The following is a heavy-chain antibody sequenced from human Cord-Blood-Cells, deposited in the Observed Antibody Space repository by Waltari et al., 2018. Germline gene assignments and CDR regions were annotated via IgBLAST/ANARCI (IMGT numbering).Heavy chain of an antibody. CDR2: INHSGST. CDR1: GGSFSGYY. J-gene: IGHJ5*02. D-gene: IGHD7-27*01. V-gene: IGHV4-34*01. CDR3: ARGPLKLGMWWFDP. Sequence: QVQLQQWGAGLLKPSETLSLTCAVYGGSFSGYYWSWIRQPPGKGLEWIGEINHSGSTNYNPSLKSRVTISVDTSKNQFSLKLSSVTAADTAVYYCARGPLKLGMWWFDPWGQGTLVTVSS.